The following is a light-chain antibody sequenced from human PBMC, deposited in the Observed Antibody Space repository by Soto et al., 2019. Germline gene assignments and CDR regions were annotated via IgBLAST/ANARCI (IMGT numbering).Light chain of an antibody. CDR2: GAS. CDR1: RSVSSN. Sequence: EIVMTQSPATLSVSPGERATLSCRASRSVSSNLAWYQQKPGQAPRLLIYGASTRATGIPARFSGSGSGTEFTLTISSLQSEDFAVYYCQQYNNWLFTFGPGTKVDIK. CDR3: QQYNNWLFT. J-gene: IGKJ3*01. V-gene: IGKV3-15*01.